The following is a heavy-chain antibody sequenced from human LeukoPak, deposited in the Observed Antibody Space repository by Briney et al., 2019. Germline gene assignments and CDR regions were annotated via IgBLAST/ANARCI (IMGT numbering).Heavy chain of an antibody. CDR1: GFTFSSYA. CDR3: AKDLGEGRITIFGVVISPFDY. J-gene: IGHJ4*02. V-gene: IGHV3-23*01. CDR2: ISGSGGST. Sequence: GGSLRLSCAASGFTFSSYAMRWVRQAPGKGLEWVSAISGSGGSTYYADSVKGRFTISRDNSKNTLYLQMNSLRAEDTAVYYCAKDLGEGRITIFGVVISPFDYWGQGTLVTVSS. D-gene: IGHD3-3*01.